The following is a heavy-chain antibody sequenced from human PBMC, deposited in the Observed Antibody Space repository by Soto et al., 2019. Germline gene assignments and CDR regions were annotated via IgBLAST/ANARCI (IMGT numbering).Heavy chain of an antibody. J-gene: IGHJ4*02. D-gene: IGHD3-10*01. Sequence: PSETLSLTCTVSGVSISSGDYYWSWIRQTPGKGLEWIGYIYYSENTYYNPSLKSRVTISVDTSKNQFSLKLNSMTAADTAVYYCARHNYGSGSTYFDYWGQGTLVTVSS. V-gene: IGHV4-30-4*01. CDR2: IYYSENT. CDR1: GVSISSGDYY. CDR3: ARHNYGSGSTYFDY.